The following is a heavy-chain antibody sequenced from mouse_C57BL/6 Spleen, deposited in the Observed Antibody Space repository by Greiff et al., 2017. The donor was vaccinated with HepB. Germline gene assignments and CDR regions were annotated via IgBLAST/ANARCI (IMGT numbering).Heavy chain of an antibody. V-gene: IGHV2-9-1*01. CDR1: GFSLTSYA. J-gene: IGHJ4*01. Sequence: VQLQQSGPGLVAPSQSLSITCTVSGFSLTSYAISWVRQPPGKGLEWLGVIWTGGGTNYNSALKSRLSISKDNSKSQVFLKMNSLQTDDTARYYCASHYYGSSPFYAMDYWGQGTSVTVSS. CDR3: ASHYYGSSPFYAMDY. D-gene: IGHD1-1*01. CDR2: IWTGGGT.